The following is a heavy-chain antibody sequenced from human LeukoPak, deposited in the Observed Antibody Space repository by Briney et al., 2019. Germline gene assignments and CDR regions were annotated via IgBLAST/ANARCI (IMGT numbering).Heavy chain of an antibody. D-gene: IGHD3-3*01. CDR3: AKVLYYEFWSGSVGFDP. J-gene: IGHJ5*02. CDR2: ISGSGGST. Sequence: GGSLRHSCAASGFTFSSYAMSWVREAPGKGLEWVSAISGSGGSTYYADSVKGRFTISRDNSKNTLYLQMNSLRAEDTAVYYCAKVLYYEFWSGSVGFDPWGQGTLVTVSS. CDR1: GFTFSSYA. V-gene: IGHV3-23*01.